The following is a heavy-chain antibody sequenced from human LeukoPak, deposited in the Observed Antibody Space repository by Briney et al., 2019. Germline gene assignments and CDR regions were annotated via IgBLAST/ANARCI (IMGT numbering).Heavy chain of an antibody. CDR3: ARRTYFYDSSGYYFDY. CDR1: GGSISSYY. Sequence: SETLSLTCTISGGSISSYYWSWIRQPPGKGLECIGYIYYSGSTNYNPSLKSRVTISVDTSKNQFSLKLSSVTAADTAVYYCARRTYFYDSSGYYFDYWGQGTLVTVSS. D-gene: IGHD3-22*01. V-gene: IGHV4-59*01. J-gene: IGHJ4*02. CDR2: IYYSGST.